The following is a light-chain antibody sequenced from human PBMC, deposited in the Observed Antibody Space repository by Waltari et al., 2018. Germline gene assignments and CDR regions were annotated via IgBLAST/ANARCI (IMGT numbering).Light chain of an antibody. Sequence: EIVMTQSPATLSVSPGERATLSCRASQSISSNLAWYQQKPGQALRLLFYGASIRATGIPARFSGSGSGTEFTLTINSMQSEDFAVYYCQQYNNWPLLFGQGTKVEIK. V-gene: IGKV3-15*01. J-gene: IGKJ1*01. CDR1: QSISSN. CDR3: QQYNNWPLL. CDR2: GAS.